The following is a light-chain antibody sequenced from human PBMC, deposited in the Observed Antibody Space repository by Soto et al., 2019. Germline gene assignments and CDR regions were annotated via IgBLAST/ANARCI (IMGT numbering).Light chain of an antibody. CDR1: QSISSY. CDR2: AAS. CDR3: QQRNSYPIT. J-gene: IGKJ5*01. Sequence: DIQMTQSPSSLSASVGDRFTITCRASQSISSYLNWYQQKPGKAPKLLIYAASSLHSGVPSRFSGSGSGTEFTLTISSPQPEDFATYYCQQRNSYPITFGQGTRLEIK. V-gene: IGKV1-39*01.